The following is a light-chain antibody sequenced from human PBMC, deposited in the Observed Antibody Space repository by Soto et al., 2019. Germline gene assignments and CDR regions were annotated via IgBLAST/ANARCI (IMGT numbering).Light chain of an antibody. CDR3: AAWDDSLSGFV. Sequence: QSVLTLPPSASGTPGQRVTISCSGSYSNIGNNYVYWYQHLPGAAPKLLIYRNNQRPSGVPDRFSGSKSGTSASLAISGLRSEDEADYYCAAWDDSLSGFVFATGTKVTVL. J-gene: IGLJ1*01. CDR2: RNN. CDR1: YSNIGNNY. V-gene: IGLV1-47*01.